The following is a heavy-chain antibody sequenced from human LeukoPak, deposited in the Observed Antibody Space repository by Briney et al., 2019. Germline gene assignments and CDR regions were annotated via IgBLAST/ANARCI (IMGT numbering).Heavy chain of an antibody. CDR1: GGSISSYY. CDR3: ARAPGFTVNPSAYYYYGMDV. CDR2: ICYSGST. Sequence: SETLSLTCTVSGGSISSYYWSWIRQPPGKGLEWIGYICYSGSTNYNPSLKSRVTISVDTSKNQFSLKLSSVTAADTAVYYCARAPGFTVNPSAYYYYGMDVWGQGTTVTVSS. D-gene: IGHD4-11*01. V-gene: IGHV4-59*01. J-gene: IGHJ6*02.